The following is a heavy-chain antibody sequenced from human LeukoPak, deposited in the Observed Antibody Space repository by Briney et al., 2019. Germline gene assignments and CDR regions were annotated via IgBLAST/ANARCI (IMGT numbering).Heavy chain of an antibody. CDR1: GFTVSSNY. CDR2: IYYSGST. CDR3: ARQSISGLHFDY. V-gene: IGHV4-39*01. D-gene: IGHD3-10*01. Sequence: GSLRLSCAASGFTVSSNYMSWVRQPPGKWLEWIGSIYYSGSTYYNPSLKSRVTISVDTSKNQFSLKLSSVTAADTAVYYCARQSISGLHFDYWGQGTLVTVSS. J-gene: IGHJ4*02.